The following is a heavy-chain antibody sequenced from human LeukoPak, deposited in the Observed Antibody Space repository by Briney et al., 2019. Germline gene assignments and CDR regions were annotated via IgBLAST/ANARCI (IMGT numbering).Heavy chain of an antibody. D-gene: IGHD6-19*01. CDR2: ISSSGGTT. Sequence: GGSLRLSCAVSGFSFSIYEMHWVRQAPGKGLKWVSSISSSGGTTHHADSVKGRFTISRDNAQNSLYLQMSNLRADDTAVYYCATLSVASSDVDHWGQGTLVTVSS. J-gene: IGHJ5*02. CDR3: ATLSVASSDVDH. CDR1: GFSFSIYE. V-gene: IGHV3-48*03.